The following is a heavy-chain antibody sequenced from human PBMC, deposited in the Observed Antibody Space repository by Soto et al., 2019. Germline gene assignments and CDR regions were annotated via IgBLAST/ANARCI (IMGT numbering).Heavy chain of an antibody. CDR2: ISTYSGDT. V-gene: IGHV1-18*01. Sequence: QVHLVQSGVEVKTPGASVKVSCQASGYTFFTYDISWVRQAPGQGLEWMGWISTYSGDTKYAQKSHGRVTMTTDTSTTTAYLELRSLRSDATAVYYCARHHGPTTSENWFDPWGQGTLVTVSS. CDR1: GYTFFTYD. D-gene: IGHD5-12*01. CDR3: ARHHGPTTSENWFDP. J-gene: IGHJ5*02.